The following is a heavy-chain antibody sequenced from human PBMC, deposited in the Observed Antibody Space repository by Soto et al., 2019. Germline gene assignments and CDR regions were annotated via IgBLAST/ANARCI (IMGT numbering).Heavy chain of an antibody. J-gene: IGHJ6*03. Sequence: QVQLVQSGAEVKKPGASVRVSCKASGYSFSAYYIHWMRQAPGQGLEWMGWINPNSGGTKFAQKFQGWVTMTRDTSISTAYMELSRLKSDDTGVYFCARESGGTTATLDYYYFYMDVWGKGTTVTVSS. CDR2: INPNSGGT. D-gene: IGHD4-17*01. CDR1: GYSFSAYY. CDR3: ARESGGTTATLDYYYFYMDV. V-gene: IGHV1-2*04.